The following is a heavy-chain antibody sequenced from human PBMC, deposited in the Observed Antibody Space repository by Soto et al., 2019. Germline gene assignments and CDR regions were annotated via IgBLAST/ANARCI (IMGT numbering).Heavy chain of an antibody. V-gene: IGHV3-66*01. D-gene: IGHD1-26*01. CDR2: IYSGGST. CDR1: GFTVSSNY. Sequence: GESLKISCAASGFTVSSNYMSWVRQAPGKGLEWVSIIYSGGSTYYADSVKGRFTISRDNSKNTLYLQMNSLRAEDTAVYYCARESIVGATNTFDYWGQGTLVTVS. J-gene: IGHJ4*02. CDR3: ARESIVGATNTFDY.